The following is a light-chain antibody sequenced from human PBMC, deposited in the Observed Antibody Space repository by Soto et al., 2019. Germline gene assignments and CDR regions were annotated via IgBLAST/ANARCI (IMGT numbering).Light chain of an antibody. Sequence: QSALTQPPSASGSPGQSVTISCTGTSSDVGGYNYVSWYRQHPGKAPKLMIYEVSKRPAGVPDRLSGSKSGNTASLTVSGLQSEDEADYYCSAYAGSDSFVVFGGGTKLTVL. CDR1: SSDVGGYNY. V-gene: IGLV2-8*01. CDR3: SAYAGSDSFVV. CDR2: EVS. J-gene: IGLJ2*01.